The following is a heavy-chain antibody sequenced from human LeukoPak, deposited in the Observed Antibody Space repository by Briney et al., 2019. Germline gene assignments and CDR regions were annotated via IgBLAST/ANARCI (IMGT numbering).Heavy chain of an antibody. V-gene: IGHV1-2*02. CDR2: INPNSGGT. J-gene: IGHJ6*02. CDR1: GYTFTGYY. Sequence: GASVKVSCKASGYTFTGYYMHWVRQAPGQGLEWMGWINPNSGGTNYAQKFQGRVTMTRDTSISTAYMELSSLRSEDTAVYYCARDYPLAAVFPYYYYGMDVWGQGTTVTVSS. D-gene: IGHD6-13*01. CDR3: ARDYPLAAVFPYYYYGMDV.